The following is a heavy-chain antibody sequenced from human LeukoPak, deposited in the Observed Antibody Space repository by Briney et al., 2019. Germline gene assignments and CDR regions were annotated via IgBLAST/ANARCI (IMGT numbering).Heavy chain of an antibody. J-gene: IGHJ6*02. V-gene: IGHV4-4*02. D-gene: IGHD3-10*01. CDR1: GGSISSSNW. Sequence: SGTLSLTCAVSGGSISSSNWWSWVRQPPGKGLEWIGEIYHSGSTNYNPSLKSRVTISVDRSKNQFSLKLSSVTAADTAVYYCAREDGSRGYYGMDVWGQGTTVTVSS. CDR2: IYHSGST. CDR3: AREDGSRGYYGMDV.